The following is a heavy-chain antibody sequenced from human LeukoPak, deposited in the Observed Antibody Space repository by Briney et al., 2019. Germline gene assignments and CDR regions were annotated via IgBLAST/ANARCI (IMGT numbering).Heavy chain of an antibody. J-gene: IGHJ3*02. Sequence: NPSETLSLTCTVSGGSISSYYWSWIRQPPGKGLEWIGEINHSGSTNYNPSLKSRVTISVDTSKNQFSLKLSSVTAADTAVYYCAKDLASLWAFDIWGQGTMVTVSS. CDR3: AKDLASLWAFDI. CDR2: INHSGST. CDR1: GGSISSYY. D-gene: IGHD2-21*01. V-gene: IGHV4-34*01.